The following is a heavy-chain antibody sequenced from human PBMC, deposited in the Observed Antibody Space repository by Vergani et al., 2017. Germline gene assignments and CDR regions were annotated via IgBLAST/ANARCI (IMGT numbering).Heavy chain of an antibody. CDR3: ARAPYFNPSALDP. CDR2: VIPIFGTA. J-gene: IGHJ5*02. CDR1: GGTFGSHT. D-gene: IGHD3-9*01. Sequence: QVQLEQSGAEVKKPGSSVTVSCRASGGTFGSHTISWVRQAPGQGLEWVGRVIPIFGTANYAQKFQGRVTITADESTSTAYMELSSLRSEDTAVYYCARAPYFNPSALDPWGQGTLVTVSS. V-gene: IGHV1-69*08.